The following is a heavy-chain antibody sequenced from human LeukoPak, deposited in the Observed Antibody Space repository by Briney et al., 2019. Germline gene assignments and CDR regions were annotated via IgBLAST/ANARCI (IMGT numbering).Heavy chain of an antibody. D-gene: IGHD2-15*01. Sequence: SETLSLTCAVYGGSFSGYYWSWIRQPPGKGLEWIGEINHSGSTNYNPSLKSRVTISVDTSKNQFSLKPSSVTAADPAVYYCAARKRGTYSSPLYYYYYYMDAWGKGTTVTVSS. CDR1: GGSFSGYY. V-gene: IGHV4-34*01. CDR2: INHSGST. CDR3: AARKRGTYSSPLYYYYYYMDA. J-gene: IGHJ6*03.